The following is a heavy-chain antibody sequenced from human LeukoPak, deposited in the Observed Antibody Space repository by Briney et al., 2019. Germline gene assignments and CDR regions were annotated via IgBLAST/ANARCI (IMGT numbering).Heavy chain of an antibody. V-gene: IGHV1-46*03. D-gene: IGHD5-18*01. CDR1: GYTFTSYY. CDR3: ARSAIQLWFLDY. Sequence: GASVKVSCKASGYTFTSYYMHLVRQAPGQGLEWMGIINPSGGSTSYAQKFQGRVTKTRDTSTSTVYMELSSLRSEDTAVYYCARSAIQLWFLDYWGQGTLVTVSS. J-gene: IGHJ4*02. CDR2: INPSGGST.